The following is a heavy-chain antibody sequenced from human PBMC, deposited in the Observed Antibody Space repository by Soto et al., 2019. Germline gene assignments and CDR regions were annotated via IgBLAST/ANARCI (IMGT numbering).Heavy chain of an antibody. CDR3: ARDSLQLPLDY. V-gene: IGHV4-31*03. Sequence: QVQLQESGPGLVKPSQTLSLTCTVSGGSISSGGSYWSWIRQHPGKGLEWIGYIYYSGSTYYNPSLKSRVTISVDTSKNQSSLKLRAVTAADTAVYYCARDSLQLPLDYWCEGTLVTVSS. CDR1: GGSISSGGSY. J-gene: IGHJ4*02. CDR2: IYYSGST. D-gene: IGHD2-2*01.